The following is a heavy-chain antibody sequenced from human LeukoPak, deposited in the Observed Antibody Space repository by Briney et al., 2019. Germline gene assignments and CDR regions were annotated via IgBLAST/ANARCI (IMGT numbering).Heavy chain of an antibody. J-gene: IGHJ4*02. CDR2: IYHSGST. V-gene: IGHV4-38-2*01. CDR3: ARFSDGYSLGGYYFDY. Sequence: SETLSLTCGVSGYSISSGYYWGWIRQPSGKGLEWIGSIYHSGSTYYNPSLKSRVTISVDTSKNQFSLKLSSVTAADTAVYYCARFSDGYSLGGYYFDYWGQGTLVTVSS. CDR1: GYSISSGYY. D-gene: IGHD5-24*01.